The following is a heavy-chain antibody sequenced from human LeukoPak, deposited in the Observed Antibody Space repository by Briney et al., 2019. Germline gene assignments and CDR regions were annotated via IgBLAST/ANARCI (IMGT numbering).Heavy chain of an antibody. CDR3: VERDAVGLDY. J-gene: IGHJ4*02. Sequence: PGGSLRLSCAASGFTFSTCGMHWVRQAPGKGLQWVALIVYDGSDKYYVNSVRGRFTISRDNSKHTLYLQMNSLRTEDTAVYYCVERDAVGLDYWGQGTLVTVSS. CDR1: GFTFSTCG. D-gene: IGHD3-16*01. V-gene: IGHV3-30*02. CDR2: IVYDGSDK.